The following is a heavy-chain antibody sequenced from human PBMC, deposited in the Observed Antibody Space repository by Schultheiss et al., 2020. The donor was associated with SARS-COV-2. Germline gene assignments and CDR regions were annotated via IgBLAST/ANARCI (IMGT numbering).Heavy chain of an antibody. Sequence: GGSLRLSCAASGFTFSDYYMNWVRQAPGKGLEWVSSISSASNYIYYSDSLKGRVTISRDNAKNSLYLQMNSLRAEDTALYHCARERGIAVAGTRNAFDIWGQGTMVTVSS. V-gene: IGHV3-21*04. CDR2: ISSASNYI. CDR1: GFTFSDYY. CDR3: ARERGIAVAGTRNAFDI. J-gene: IGHJ3*02. D-gene: IGHD6-19*01.